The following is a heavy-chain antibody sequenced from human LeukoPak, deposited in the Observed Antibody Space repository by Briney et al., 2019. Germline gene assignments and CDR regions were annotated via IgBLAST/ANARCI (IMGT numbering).Heavy chain of an antibody. V-gene: IGHV3-30-3*01. D-gene: IGHD3-10*01. CDR1: GFTFSTYA. Sequence: PGGSLRLSCAASGFTFSTYAMHWVRQAPGKGLEWVAVMTYDGGDKYYADSVEGRFTISRDNSKNTVYLQMNSLRAEDTAVYYCARVPYGSGTYTDYWGRGTLVTVSS. J-gene: IGHJ4*02. CDR2: MTYDGGDK. CDR3: ARVPYGSGTYTDY.